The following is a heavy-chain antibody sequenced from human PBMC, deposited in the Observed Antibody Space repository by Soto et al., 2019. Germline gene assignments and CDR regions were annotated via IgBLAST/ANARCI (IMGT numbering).Heavy chain of an antibody. CDR2: IDWSGDK. CDR3: ARMVAGGTSDWVKLDY. V-gene: IGHV2-70*01. D-gene: IGHD3-9*01. J-gene: IGHJ4*02. Sequence: SGPTLVNPTETLTLTCTISGFSLTTRGMCLTWIRQPPGKALEWLALIDWSGDKNYTTSLRPRLTLSKGTSKNQVVLKMTNMNPVDTGTYYCARMVAGGTSDWVKLDYWGQGTLVTVSS. CDR1: GFSLTTRGMC.